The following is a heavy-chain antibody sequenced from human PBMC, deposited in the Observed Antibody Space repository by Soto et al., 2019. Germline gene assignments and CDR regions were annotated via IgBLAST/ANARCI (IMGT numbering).Heavy chain of an antibody. CDR1: GFTFSSYA. CDR2: ISSNGGST. D-gene: IGHD6-13*01. V-gene: IGHV3-64D*08. Sequence: PGGSLRLSCSASGFTFSSYAMHWVRQAPGKGLEYVSAISSNGGSTYYADSVKGRFTISRDNSKNTLYLQMSSLRAEDTAVYYCVYSDMVGPFGDSSRWYYFDYWGQGTLVTVSS. CDR3: VYSDMVGPFGDSSRWYYFDY. J-gene: IGHJ4*02.